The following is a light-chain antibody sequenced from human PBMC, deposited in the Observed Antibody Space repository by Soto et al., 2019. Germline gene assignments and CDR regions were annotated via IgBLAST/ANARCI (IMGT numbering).Light chain of an antibody. Sequence: QAVVTQPPSASGTPGQRVTISCSGGRSNIGSNSVSWYQQLPGTAPKLLIYSDHQRPSGVPDRFSGSKSGTSASLAISGLQSEDEADYFCAAGDDSLSGLVFGGGTKLTVL. V-gene: IGLV1-44*01. CDR2: SDH. J-gene: IGLJ2*01. CDR3: AAGDDSLSGLV. CDR1: RSNIGSNS.